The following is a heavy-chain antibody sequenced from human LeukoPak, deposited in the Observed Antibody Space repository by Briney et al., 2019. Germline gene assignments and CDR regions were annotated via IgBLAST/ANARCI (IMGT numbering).Heavy chain of an antibody. CDR2: ISGSGGST. J-gene: IGHJ4*02. Sequence: GGSLRLSCAASGFTFSSYAMSWVRQAPGEGLEWVSAISGSGGSTYYADSVKGRFTISRDKSKNTLYLQMNSLRAEDTAVYYCAKQSYSSGWYSDYWGQGTLVTVSS. CDR3: AKQSYSSGWYSDY. CDR1: GFTFSSYA. D-gene: IGHD6-19*01. V-gene: IGHV3-23*01.